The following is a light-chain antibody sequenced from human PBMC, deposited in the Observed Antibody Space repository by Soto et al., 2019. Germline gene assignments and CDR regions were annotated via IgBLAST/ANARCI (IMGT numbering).Light chain of an antibody. Sequence: QSVLTQPASVSGSPGQSITISCTGTSSDVGAYNYVSWYQQHPGKAPRLVIYDVNNRPSGVSNRFSGSKSGNTASLTISGLQAEDEADYYCSSYTSSSTYVFGTGTKVTVL. CDR1: SSDVGAYNY. J-gene: IGLJ1*01. V-gene: IGLV2-14*03. CDR3: SSYTSSSTYV. CDR2: DVN.